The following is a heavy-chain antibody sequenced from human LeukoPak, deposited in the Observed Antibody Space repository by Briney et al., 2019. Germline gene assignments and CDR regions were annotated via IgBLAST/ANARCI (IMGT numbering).Heavy chain of an antibody. CDR2: INSDGSTT. CDR1: GFTFSGYW. CDR3: ARDFGTEGD. J-gene: IGHJ4*02. V-gene: IGHV3-74*01. Sequence: AGGSLRLSCAASGFTFSGYWMQWVRQAPGKGLVWVSRINSDGSTTRYADSAKGRFTISRDNAKNSLYLQMNSLRAEDTAVYYCARDFGTEGDWGQGTLVTVSS. D-gene: IGHD3-3*01.